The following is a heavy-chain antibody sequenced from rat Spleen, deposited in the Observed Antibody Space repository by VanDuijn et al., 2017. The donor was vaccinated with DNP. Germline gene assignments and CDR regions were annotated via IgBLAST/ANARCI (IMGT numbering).Heavy chain of an antibody. CDR1: GFIFSDYA. J-gene: IGHJ2*01. D-gene: IGHD1-10*01. Sequence: EVRLVESGGGLVQPGNSLRLSCAASGFIFSDYAMAWVRQSPKMGLEWVATIIYDGSGAFYRDSVTGRFTISRDNAKSSLFLQMNSLQSDDTATYYCARDSDDNYIRYYFDYWGQGVMVTVSS. CDR3: ARDSDDNYIRYYFDY. V-gene: IGHV5-17*01. CDR2: IIYDGSGA.